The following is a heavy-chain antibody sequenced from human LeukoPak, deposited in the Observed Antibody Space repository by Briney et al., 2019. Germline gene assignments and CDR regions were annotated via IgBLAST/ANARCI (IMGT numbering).Heavy chain of an antibody. CDR2: INHSGST. J-gene: IGHJ4*02. Sequence: ASETLSLTCTVSGYFISSGYYWSWIRQPPGKGLEWIGEINHSGSTNYNPSLKSRVTISVDTSKNQFSLNLSSVTAADTAVYYCARAIYSGSYYGYWGQGTLVTVSS. CDR3: ARAIYSGSYYGY. V-gene: IGHV4-38-2*02. D-gene: IGHD1-26*01. CDR1: GYFISSGYY.